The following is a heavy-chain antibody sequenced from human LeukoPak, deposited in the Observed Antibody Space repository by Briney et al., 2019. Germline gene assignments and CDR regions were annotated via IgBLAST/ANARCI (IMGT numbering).Heavy chain of an antibody. Sequence: SVKVSCKASGGTFSSYAISWVRQAPGQGLEWMGGIIPIFGTANYAQKFQGRVTITADESTSTAYMELSRLRSDDTAVYYCARAVSIAVAGPYDYWGQGTLVTVSS. V-gene: IGHV1-69*13. J-gene: IGHJ4*02. D-gene: IGHD6-19*01. CDR3: ARAVSIAVAGPYDY. CDR2: IIPIFGTA. CDR1: GGTFSSYA.